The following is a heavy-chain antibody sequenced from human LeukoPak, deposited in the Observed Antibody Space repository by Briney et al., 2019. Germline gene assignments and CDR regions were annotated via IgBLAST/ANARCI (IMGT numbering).Heavy chain of an antibody. CDR2: ISYDGSNK. D-gene: IGHD6-19*01. CDR1: GFTFSSYG. V-gene: IGHV3-30*18. J-gene: IGHJ6*03. Sequence: GGSLRLSCAASGFTFSSYGMHWVRQAPGKGLEWVAVISYDGSNKYYADSVKGRFTISRDNSKNTLYLQMNSLRAEDTAVYYCAKDSSGWLDYYYYYMDVWGKGTTVTVSS. CDR3: AKDSSGWLDYYYYYMDV.